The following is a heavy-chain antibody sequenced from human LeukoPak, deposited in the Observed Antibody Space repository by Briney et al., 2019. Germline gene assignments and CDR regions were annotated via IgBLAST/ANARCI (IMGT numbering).Heavy chain of an antibody. CDR1: GFTFSSYA. D-gene: IGHD3-22*01. V-gene: IGHV3-64D*06. CDR3: VKGRITMIVGVLGY. CDR2: ISSNGGST. Sequence: PGGSLRLSCSASGFTFSSYAMHWVRQAPRKGLEYVSAISSNGGSTYYADSVKGRFTISRDNSKNTLYLQMSSLRAEDTAVYYCVKGRITMIVGVLGYWGQGTLVTVSS. J-gene: IGHJ4*02.